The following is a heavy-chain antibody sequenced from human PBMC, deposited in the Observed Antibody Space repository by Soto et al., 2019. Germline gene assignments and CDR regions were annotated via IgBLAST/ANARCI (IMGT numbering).Heavy chain of an antibody. CDR1: GYSFAGYW. CDR3: ARQIYDSDSGPNFKYYFDS. CDR2: IDPSDSQT. D-gene: IGHD3-22*01. J-gene: IGHJ4*02. Sequence: PGESMKISCEGSGYSFAGYWITWVRQMPGKGLEWMGRIDPSDSQTYYSPSFRGHVTISAAKSITTVFLQWSSLRASDTAMYYCARQIYDSDSGPNFKYYFDSWGQGTLVTVSS. V-gene: IGHV5-10-1*01.